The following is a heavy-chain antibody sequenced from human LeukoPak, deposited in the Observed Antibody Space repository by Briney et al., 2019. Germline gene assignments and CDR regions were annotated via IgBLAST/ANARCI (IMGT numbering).Heavy chain of an antibody. D-gene: IGHD3-10*01. CDR2: ISSSSSYI. CDR3: ARTGGTDAFDI. Sequence: GGSLRLSCAASGFTFSSYSMNWVRQAPGKGLEWVSSISSSSSYIYYADSVKGRFTISRDNAKNSLYLQLNSLRAEDTAVYYCARTGGTDAFDIWGQGTMVTVSS. J-gene: IGHJ3*02. CDR1: GFTFSSYS. V-gene: IGHV3-21*01.